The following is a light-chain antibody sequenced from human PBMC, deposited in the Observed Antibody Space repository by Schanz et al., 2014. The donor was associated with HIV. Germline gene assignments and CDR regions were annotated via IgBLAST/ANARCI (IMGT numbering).Light chain of an antibody. Sequence: QSALTQPPSASGSPGHSVTISCTGTTSDIGAYNYVSWYQLHPGRAPKLMIYEVTKRPSGVSNRFSGSKSGNTASLTISGLQAEDEADYYCSSYTSSSPWVFGGGTKLTVL. CDR1: TSDIGAYNY. J-gene: IGLJ3*02. CDR2: EVT. CDR3: SSYTSSSPWV. V-gene: IGLV2-14*01.